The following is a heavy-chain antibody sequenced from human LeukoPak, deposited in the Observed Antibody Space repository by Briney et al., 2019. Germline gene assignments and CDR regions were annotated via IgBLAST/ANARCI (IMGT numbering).Heavy chain of an antibody. D-gene: IGHD2-2*01. CDR1: GGSISSYY. CDR2: ISSSGSTI. CDR3: ARGGAYCSSTSCYVDY. Sequence: PSETLSLTCTVSGGSISSYYWSWIRQPPGQGLEWVSYISSSGSTIYYADSVKGRFTISRDNAKNSLYLQMNSLRAEDTAVYYCARGGAYCSSTSCYVDYWGQGTLVTVSS. V-gene: IGHV3-11*01. J-gene: IGHJ4*02.